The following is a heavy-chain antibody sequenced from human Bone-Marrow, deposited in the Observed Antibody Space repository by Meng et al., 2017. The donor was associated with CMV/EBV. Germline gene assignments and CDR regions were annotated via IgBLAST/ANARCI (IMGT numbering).Heavy chain of an antibody. D-gene: IGHD1-26*01. J-gene: IGHJ4*02. CDR3: AKGPPAAVGARYNFDC. CDR1: GFNCRNYA. CDR2: ISVSGGNT. Sequence: SGFNCRNYAMSWVRQAPGKGLEWVSIISVSGGNTYYADSVQGRFTISRDNSKNTVSLQMSSLRAEDTAVYYCAKGPPAAVGARYNFDCWGQGTLVTVSS. V-gene: IGHV3-23*01.